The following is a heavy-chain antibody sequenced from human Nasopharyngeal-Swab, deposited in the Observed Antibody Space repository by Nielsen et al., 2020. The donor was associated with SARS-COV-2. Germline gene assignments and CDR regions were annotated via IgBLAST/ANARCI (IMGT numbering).Heavy chain of an antibody. V-gene: IGHV3-9*01. CDR2: ISWNSGSI. Sequence: SLKISCAASGFTFDDYAMHWVRQAPGKGPGWVSGISWNSGSIGYADSVKGRFTISRDNAKNSLYLQMNSLRAEDTALYYCAKLPTAMDETYMDVWGKGTTVTVSS. J-gene: IGHJ6*03. D-gene: IGHD5-18*01. CDR1: GFTFDDYA. CDR3: AKLPTAMDETYMDV.